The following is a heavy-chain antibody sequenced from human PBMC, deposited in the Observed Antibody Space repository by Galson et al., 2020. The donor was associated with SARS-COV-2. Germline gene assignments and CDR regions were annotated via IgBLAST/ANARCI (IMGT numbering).Heavy chain of an antibody. D-gene: IGHD3-10*01. V-gene: IGHV3-30-3*01. Sequence: GESLKISCAASGFTFSSYAMHWVRQAPGKGLEWVAVISYDGSNKYYADSVKGRFTISRDNSKNTLYLQMNSLRAEDTAVYYCASNSHYPNSYYYGSPEFDYWGQGTLVTVSS. CDR1: GFTFSSYA. CDR3: ASNSHYPNSYYYGSPEFDY. CDR2: ISYDGSNK. J-gene: IGHJ4*02.